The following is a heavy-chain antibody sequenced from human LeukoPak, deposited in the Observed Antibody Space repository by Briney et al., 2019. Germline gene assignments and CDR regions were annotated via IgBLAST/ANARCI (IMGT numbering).Heavy chain of an antibody. CDR3: AILPYYYYYYMDV. J-gene: IGHJ6*03. CDR1: GYTLTELS. Sequence: GASVKVSCKVSGYTLTELSMHWVRQAPGKGLEWMGGFDPEDGETIYAQKFQGRVTMTTDTSTSTAYMELRSLRSDDTAVYYCAILPYYYYYYMDVWGKGTTVTVSS. V-gene: IGHV1-24*01. CDR2: FDPEDGET.